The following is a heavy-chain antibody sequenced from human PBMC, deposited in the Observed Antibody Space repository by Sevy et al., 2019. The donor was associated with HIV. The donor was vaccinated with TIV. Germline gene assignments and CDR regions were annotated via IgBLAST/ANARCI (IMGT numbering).Heavy chain of an antibody. CDR1: GGTFSSYG. Sequence: ASVKVSCKASGGTFSSYGISWVRQAPGQGLEWMGGIIPILGTVNYAQKFQGRVTITADESTRTADMELSSLGSEDTAVYYCARGGGNGWYYFDYWGQETLVTVSS. J-gene: IGHJ4*02. CDR3: ARGGGNGWYYFDY. D-gene: IGHD6-19*01. V-gene: IGHV1-69*13. CDR2: IIPILGTV.